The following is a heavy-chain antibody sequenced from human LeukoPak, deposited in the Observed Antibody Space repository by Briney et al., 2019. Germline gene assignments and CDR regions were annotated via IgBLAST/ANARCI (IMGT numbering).Heavy chain of an antibody. CDR1: GFTFSDYY. V-gene: IGHV3-11*06. D-gene: IGHD4-17*01. CDR2: ISSSSSYT. Sequence: GGSLRLSCAASGFTFSDYYMSWIRQAPGEGLEWFSYISSSSSYTNYADSVKGRFTISRDNAKNSLYLQMNSLRAEDTAVYYCARVGLIGDYVDYWGQGTLVTVSS. J-gene: IGHJ4*02. CDR3: ARVGLIGDYVDY.